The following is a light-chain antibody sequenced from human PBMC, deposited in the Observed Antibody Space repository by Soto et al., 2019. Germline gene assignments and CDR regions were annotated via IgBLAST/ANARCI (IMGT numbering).Light chain of an antibody. J-gene: IGLJ3*02. CDR1: SSNIGSNY. CDR3: CSYAGNKTVV. V-gene: IGLV2-11*01. CDR2: DVS. Sequence: QSVLTQPPSVSAAPGQRVTISCSGSSSNIGSNYVSWYQQYPAKAPKVMIYDVSRRPSGVPDRFSGSKSGNTASLTISGLQAEDEAVYYCCSYAGNKTVVFGGGTKVTVL.